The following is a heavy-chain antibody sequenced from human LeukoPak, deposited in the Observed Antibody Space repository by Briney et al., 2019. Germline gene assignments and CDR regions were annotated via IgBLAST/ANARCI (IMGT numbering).Heavy chain of an antibody. V-gene: IGHV1-8*01. J-gene: IGHJ4*02. D-gene: IGHD3-10*01. Sequence: GASVKVSCKASGYTFTSYDINWVRQATGQGLEWMGWMNPNSGNTGYAQKFQGRVTMNRNTSISTAYMELSSLRSEDTAVYYCARPSRGVRSDRFDYWGQGTLVTVSS. CDR1: GYTFTSYD. CDR3: ARPSRGVRSDRFDY. CDR2: MNPNSGNT.